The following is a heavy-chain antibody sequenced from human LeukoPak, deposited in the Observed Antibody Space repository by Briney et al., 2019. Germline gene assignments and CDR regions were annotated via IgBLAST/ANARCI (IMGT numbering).Heavy chain of an antibody. D-gene: IGHD3-22*01. V-gene: IGHV3-23*01. J-gene: IGHJ4*02. CDR1: GFTFISFA. Sequence: GGTLRLSCAASGFTFISFAMSWVRQAPGKGLEWVSTISRTGVATYYANSVKGRFTISRDNSKNTVYLQMNSLRAEDTAVYYCAKHSHDGSAPYYEVQFDSWGQGTLVTVSS. CDR3: AKHSHDGSAPYYEVQFDS. CDR2: ISRTGVAT.